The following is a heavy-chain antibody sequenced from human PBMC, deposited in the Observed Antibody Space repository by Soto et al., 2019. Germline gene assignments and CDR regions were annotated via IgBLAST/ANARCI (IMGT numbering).Heavy chain of an antibody. J-gene: IGHJ6*02. Sequence: QLQLQESGPGLGKPSEPRSLPSTVPVASTSSSSYSWAGIPRPPGKGRGGFGSIYYSGSTYYNPSLKSRVTISVDTSKNQFSLKLSSVTAADTAVYYCATIRRLELLYYYYGMDVWGQGTTVTVSS. CDR3: ATIRRLELLYYYYGMDV. D-gene: IGHD1-7*01. CDR1: VASTSSSSYS. V-gene: IGHV4-39*01. CDR2: IYYSGST.